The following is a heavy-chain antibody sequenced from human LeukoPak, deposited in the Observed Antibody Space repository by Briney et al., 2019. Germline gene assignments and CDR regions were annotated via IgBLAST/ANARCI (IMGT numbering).Heavy chain of an antibody. CDR3: ARPLGPTNLLALDY. D-gene: IGHD3-3*02. CDR2: INPDSGGT. J-gene: IGHJ4*02. V-gene: IGHV1-2*02. CDR1: GYTGNY. Sequence: ASVKVSCKASGYTGNYLHWVRQAPGQGLEWMGWINPDSGGTKYAQKFQGRVTMTRDTSISTVYMELSRLRFGDTAVYYCARPLGPTNLLALDYWGQGTLVTVSS.